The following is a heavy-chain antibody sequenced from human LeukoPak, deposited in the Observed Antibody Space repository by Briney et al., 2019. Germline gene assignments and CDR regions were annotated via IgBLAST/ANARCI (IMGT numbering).Heavy chain of an antibody. J-gene: IGHJ4*02. V-gene: IGHV3-9*01. CDR2: ISWNSGSI. CDR3: VRDRGTYRPIDY. Sequence: GGSLRLSCAASGFTFDDYAMHWVRQAPGKGLEWVPGISWNSGSIGYADSVKGRFTISRDNAQNSLYLQMNSLRAEDTAIYYCVRDRGTYRPIDYWGQGTLVTVSS. D-gene: IGHD1-26*01. CDR1: GFTFDDYA.